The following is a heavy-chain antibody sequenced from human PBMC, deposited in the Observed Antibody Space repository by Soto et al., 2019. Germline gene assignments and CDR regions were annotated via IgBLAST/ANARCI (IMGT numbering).Heavy chain of an antibody. J-gene: IGHJ3*02. V-gene: IGHV3-53*01. CDR3: ARDRVGATSVHDAFDI. Sequence: EVQLVESGGGLIQPGGSLRLSCAASGFTVSSNYMSWVRQAPGKGLEWVSVIYSGGSTYYADSVKGRFTISRDNSKNTLYLQMNSRRAEDTAVYYCARDRVGATSVHDAFDIWGLGTMVTVSS. CDR1: GFTVSSNY. D-gene: IGHD1-26*01. CDR2: IYSGGST.